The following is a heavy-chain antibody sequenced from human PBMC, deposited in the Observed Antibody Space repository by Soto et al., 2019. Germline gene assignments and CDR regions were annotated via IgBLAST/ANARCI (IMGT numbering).Heavy chain of an antibody. CDR2: ISSSSSTI. J-gene: IGHJ4*02. V-gene: IGHV3-48*01. CDR3: ARANYYGSPGDVDY. CDR1: GFTFSSYS. D-gene: IGHD3-10*01. Sequence: EVQLVESGGGLVQPGGSLRLSCAASGFTFSSYSMNWVRQAPGKGLEWVSYISSSSSTIYYADSVKGRFTISRDNAKNSLYLQMNSLRAEDTAVYYCARANYYGSPGDVDYGGQGTLVPVSS.